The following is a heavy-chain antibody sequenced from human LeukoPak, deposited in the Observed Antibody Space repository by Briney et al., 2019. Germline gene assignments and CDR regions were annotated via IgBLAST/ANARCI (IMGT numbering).Heavy chain of an antibody. CDR2: IYYSGST. CDR1: VGSISSDY. CDR3: ARGYDILTGLLDAFDI. Sequence: SETLSLTCTVSVGSISSDYWSWIRQPPGKGLEWIGYIYYSGSTNYNPSLKSRVTISVDTSKNQFSLKLSSVTAADTAVYYCARGYDILTGLLDAFDIWGQGTMVTVSS. V-gene: IGHV4-59*01. J-gene: IGHJ3*02. D-gene: IGHD3-9*01.